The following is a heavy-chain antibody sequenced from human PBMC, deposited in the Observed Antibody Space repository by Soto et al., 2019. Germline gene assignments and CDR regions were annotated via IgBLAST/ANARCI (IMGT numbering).Heavy chain of an antibody. Sequence: QVPLVESGGGVVQPGRSLRLSCAASGFTVSAYTMHWVRQAPRKGLEWEAVISSDGNHQYYTDSVKGRFTISRDTSTNALYLQMNNLRAEGTAVYYCAGWEQPLVGYWGQGTLVSVSS. D-gene: IGHD1-26*01. CDR1: GFTVSAYT. CDR3: AGWEQPLVGY. J-gene: IGHJ4*02. CDR2: ISSDGNHQ. V-gene: IGHV3-30-3*01.